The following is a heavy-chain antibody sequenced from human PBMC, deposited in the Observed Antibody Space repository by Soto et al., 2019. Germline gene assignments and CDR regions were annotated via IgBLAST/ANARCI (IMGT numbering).Heavy chain of an antibody. CDR3: PRGTGRFNP. CDR2: INAGNGNT. V-gene: IGHV1-3*01. CDR1: GYTFTSYA. Sequence: QVQLVQSGAEVKKPGASVKVSCKASGYTFTSYAMHWVRQAPGQRLEWMGWINAGNGNTKYSKKSQGRVTITRDTSSRTTYIELSSLTSEDTAVHSWPRGTGRFNPRGQGTLVTVSS. J-gene: IGHJ5*02.